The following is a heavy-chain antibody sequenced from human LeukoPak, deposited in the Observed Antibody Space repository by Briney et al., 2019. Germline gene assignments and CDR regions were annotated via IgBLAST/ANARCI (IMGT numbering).Heavy chain of an antibody. D-gene: IGHD6-19*01. CDR3: ARARHSSGWERDY. CDR1: GGSISSYY. V-gene: IGHV4-59*01. Sequence: PSETLSLTCTVSGGSISSYYWSWIRQPPGKGLEWIGYIYYSGSTNYNPSLKSRVTISVDTSKNQFSLKLSSVTAADTAVYYCARARHSSGWERDYWGQGTLVTVSS. CDR2: IYYSGST. J-gene: IGHJ4*02.